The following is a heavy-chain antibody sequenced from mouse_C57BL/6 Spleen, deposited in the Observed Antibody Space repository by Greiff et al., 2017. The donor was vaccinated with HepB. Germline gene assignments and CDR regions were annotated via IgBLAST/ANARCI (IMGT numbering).Heavy chain of an antibody. J-gene: IGHJ2*01. D-gene: IGHD2-4*01. Sequence: VQLQQSGAELVRPGASVTLSCKASGYTFTDYEMHWVKQTPVHGLEWIGAIDPETGGTAYNQKFKGKAILTADKSSSTAYMELRSLTSEDSAVYYCTRGGYDYEYFDYWGQGTTLTVSS. CDR3: TRGGYDYEYFDY. CDR2: IDPETGGT. CDR1: GYTFTDYE. V-gene: IGHV1-15*01.